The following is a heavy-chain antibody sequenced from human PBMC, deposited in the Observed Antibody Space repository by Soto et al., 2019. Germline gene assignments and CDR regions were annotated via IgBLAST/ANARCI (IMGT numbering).Heavy chain of an antibody. Sequence: GASVKVSCKASGYTFTSYGISWVRQAPGQGLEWMGGIIPIFGTANYAQKFQGRVTITADKSTSTAYMELRSLRSDDTAVYYCARDRAELRDYWGQGTLVTVSS. CDR3: ARDRAELRDY. CDR1: GYTFTSYG. D-gene: IGHD1-7*01. J-gene: IGHJ4*02. CDR2: IIPIFGTA. V-gene: IGHV1-69*06.